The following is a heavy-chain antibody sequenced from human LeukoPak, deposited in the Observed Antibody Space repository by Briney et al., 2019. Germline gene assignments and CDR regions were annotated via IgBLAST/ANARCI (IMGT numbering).Heavy chain of an antibody. D-gene: IGHD4-23*01. J-gene: IGHJ4*02. Sequence: ASVKVSCKASGYTFGTYDINWVRQATGQGLEWMGWTNPNTGNTGYAQKFQGRVTISSNSAITTAYLELSSLRSEDTAVNFCARVLGGGNSIHFDYWGQGTLVTVPS. CDR3: ARVLGGGNSIHFDY. V-gene: IGHV1-8*03. CDR2: TNPNTGNT. CDR1: GYTFGTYD.